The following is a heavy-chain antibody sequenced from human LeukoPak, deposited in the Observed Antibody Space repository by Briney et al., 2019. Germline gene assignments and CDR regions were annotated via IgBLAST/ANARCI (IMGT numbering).Heavy chain of an antibody. CDR2: ITWDATST. CDR1: GFTFNDYT. J-gene: IGHJ4*02. Sequence: GGSLRLSCAASGFTFNDYTMHWVRQAPGKDLEWISFITWDATSTYYADSVKGRFTISRDNSDDSLYLQMKSLRSEDIAFYYCAKASRGYPYGHLTGIDFWGQGTLVTVSS. V-gene: IGHV3-43*01. D-gene: IGHD3-10*01. CDR3: AKASRGYPYGHLTGIDF.